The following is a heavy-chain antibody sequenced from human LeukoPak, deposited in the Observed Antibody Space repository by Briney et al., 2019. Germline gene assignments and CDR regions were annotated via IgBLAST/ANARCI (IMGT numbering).Heavy chain of an antibody. CDR3: ARDAPQNCSGGTCFPF. V-gene: IGHV1-2*02. CDR1: GYTFTGYY. CDR2: INPNSGVT. D-gene: IGHD2-15*01. J-gene: IGHJ4*02. Sequence: ASVKVSCKASGYTFTGYYMHWVRQAPGQGLEWMGWINPNSGVTKYALKFQGRVTMTRDTSISTAYMELSGLTSDDTALYYCARDAPQNCSGGTCFPFWGQGTLVTVSS.